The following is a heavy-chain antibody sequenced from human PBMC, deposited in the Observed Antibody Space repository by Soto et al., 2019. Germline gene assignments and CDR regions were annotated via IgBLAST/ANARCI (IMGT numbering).Heavy chain of an antibody. V-gene: IGHV1-18*01. CDR1: GYAFTTYG. D-gene: IGHD1-1*01. Sequence: QVHLVPSGAEVKKPGASVTVSCKGSGYAFTTYGITWVRQAPGQGLEWMGWISAHNGNTNYAQKLQGRVTVTRDTSTSTAYMELRSLRSDDTAVYYCARGRYGDYWGQGALVTVSS. CDR2: ISAHNGNT. J-gene: IGHJ4*02. CDR3: ARGRYGDY.